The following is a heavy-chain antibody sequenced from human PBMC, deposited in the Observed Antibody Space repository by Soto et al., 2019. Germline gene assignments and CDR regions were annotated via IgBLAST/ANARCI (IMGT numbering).Heavy chain of an antibody. CDR1: GGSISSSSYY. CDR2: IYYSGST. Sequence: SETLSLTCTVSGGSISSSSYYWGWIRQPPGKGLEWIGSIYYSGSTYYNPSLKSRVTISVDTSKNQFSLKLSSVTAADTAVYYCAREAGVPGYYYYYMDVWGKGTTVTVSS. CDR3: AREAGVPGYYYYYMDV. J-gene: IGHJ6*03. D-gene: IGHD6-19*01. V-gene: IGHV4-39*07.